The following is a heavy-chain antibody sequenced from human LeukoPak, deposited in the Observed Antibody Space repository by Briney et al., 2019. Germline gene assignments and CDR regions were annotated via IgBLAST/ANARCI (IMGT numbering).Heavy chain of an antibody. V-gene: IGHV3-30*02. J-gene: IGHJ4*02. CDR2: IRYDGSNK. D-gene: IGHD3-16*01. Sequence: GGSLRLSCAASGFTFSSYGMHWVRQAPGKGLEWVAFIRYDGSNKYYADSVKGRFTISRDNSKNTLYLQMNSLRAEDTAVYYCAKDEELHDYVWGSCSYWGQGTLVTVSS. CDR3: AKDEELHDYVWGSCSY. CDR1: GFTFSSYG.